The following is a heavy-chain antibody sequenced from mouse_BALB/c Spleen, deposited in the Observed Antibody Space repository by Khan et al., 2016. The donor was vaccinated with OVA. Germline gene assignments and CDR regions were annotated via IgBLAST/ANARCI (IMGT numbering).Heavy chain of an antibody. V-gene: IGHV1-7*01. CDR3: TRDRIYY. D-gene: IGHD2-14*01. CDR1: GYTFTTYW. CDR2: INPTSGYT. J-gene: IGHJ2*01. Sequence: QVQLQQSGAELAKPGASVKMSCKASGYTFTTYWMHWVKQRPGQGLEWIGYINPTSGYTDYNEKFKDRATLSADKSSRPAYMQLSSLTSEDSAYYYCTRDRIYYWGQGTTLTVSS.